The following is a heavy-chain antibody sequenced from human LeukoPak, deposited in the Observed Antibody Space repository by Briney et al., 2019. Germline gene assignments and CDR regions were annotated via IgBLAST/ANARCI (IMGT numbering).Heavy chain of an antibody. V-gene: IGHV3-66*01. CDR3: ARATSGGEYYFDY. CDR2: IYSGGST. Sequence: GSLRLSCAASGFTVSSNYMSWVRQAPGKGLEWASVIYSGGSTYYADSVKGRFTISRDNSKNTLYLQMNSLRAEDTAVYYCARATSGGEYYFDYWGQGTLVTVSS. CDR1: GFTVSSNY. D-gene: IGHD3-16*01. J-gene: IGHJ4*02.